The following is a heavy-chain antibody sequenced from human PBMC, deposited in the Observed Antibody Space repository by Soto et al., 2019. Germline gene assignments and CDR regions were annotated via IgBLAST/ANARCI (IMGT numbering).Heavy chain of an antibody. CDR3: ARRTVTTSFFDY. J-gene: IGHJ4*02. D-gene: IGHD4-4*01. CDR1: GGSISSSSYY. CDR2: IYYSGST. Sequence: SETLSLTCTVSGGSISSSSYYWGWIRQPPGKGLEWIGSIYYSGSTYYNPSLKSRVTISVDTSKNQFSLKLSSVTAADTAVYYCARRTVTTSFFDYWGQGTLVTVS. V-gene: IGHV4-39*01.